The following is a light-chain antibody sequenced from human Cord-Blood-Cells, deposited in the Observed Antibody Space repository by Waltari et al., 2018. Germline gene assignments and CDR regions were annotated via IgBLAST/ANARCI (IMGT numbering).Light chain of an antibody. CDR1: QSISSY. Sequence: IQMNQSTSSLSASVGDRVTITCRASQSISSYLNWYQQKPGKSPKLLIYAASSLQSGVPSRFSSSVSGTDFTLTISSLQPVEFATYYCQQSYSTPLTFGGGTKVEIK. CDR3: QQSYSTPLT. V-gene: IGKV1-39*01. CDR2: AAS. J-gene: IGKJ4*01.